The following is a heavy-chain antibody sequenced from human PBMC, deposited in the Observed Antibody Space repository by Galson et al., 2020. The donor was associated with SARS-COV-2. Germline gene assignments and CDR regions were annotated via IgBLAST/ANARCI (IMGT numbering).Heavy chain of an antibody. V-gene: IGHV4-39*02. Sequence: ETSETLSLTCTVSGGSISSSSYYWGWIRQPPGKGLEWIGSIYYSGSTYYNPSLKSRVTISIDTSKNHFSLKLSSVTAADTAVYYCARRTDYVWGSYRPKGHYFDYWGQGTLVTVSS. D-gene: IGHD3-16*02. CDR1: GGSISSSSYY. J-gene: IGHJ4*02. CDR2: IYYSGST. CDR3: ARRTDYVWGSYRPKGHYFDY.